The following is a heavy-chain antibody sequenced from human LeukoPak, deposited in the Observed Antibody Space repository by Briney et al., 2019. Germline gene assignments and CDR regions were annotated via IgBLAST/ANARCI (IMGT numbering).Heavy chain of an antibody. CDR2: INWNGGST. D-gene: IGHD3-16*02. J-gene: IGHJ5*02. CDR1: GFTFSSYS. Sequence: PGGSLRLSCAASGFTFSSYSMNWVRQAPGKGLEWVSGINWNGGSTGYADSVKGRFTISRDNAKNSLYLQMNSLRAEDMALYHCARDGHRDYVWGSYLNWFDPWGQGTLVTVSS. CDR3: ARDGHRDYVWGSYLNWFDP. V-gene: IGHV3-20*01.